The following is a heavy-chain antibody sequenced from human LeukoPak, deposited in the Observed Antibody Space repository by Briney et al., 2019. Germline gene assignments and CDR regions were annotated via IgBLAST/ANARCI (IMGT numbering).Heavy chain of an antibody. J-gene: IGHJ4*02. D-gene: IGHD3-22*01. Sequence: GGSLRLSCAASGFIFSSYWMSWVRQAPGKGLEWVADIKQDGSEKYYVDSVKGRFTISRDNAKNSLYLQMNSLRAEDTAVYYCARLRNLDYYDSSGYYPVAQYYFDYWGQGTLVTVSS. V-gene: IGHV3-7*01. CDR1: GFIFSSYW. CDR3: ARLRNLDYYDSSGYYPVAQYYFDY. CDR2: IKQDGSEK.